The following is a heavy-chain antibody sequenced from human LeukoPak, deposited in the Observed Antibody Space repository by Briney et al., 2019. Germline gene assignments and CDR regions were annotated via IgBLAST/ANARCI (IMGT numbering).Heavy chain of an antibody. Sequence: GGSLRLSCAAPGFTFSSYSMNWVRQAPGKGLEWVSYISSSSSTIYYADSVKGRFTISRDNAKNSLYLQMNSLRAEDTAVYYCARDSAPTVTDYWGQGTLVTVSS. CDR2: ISSSSSTI. D-gene: IGHD4-17*01. CDR3: ARDSAPTVTDY. CDR1: GFTFSSYS. V-gene: IGHV3-48*01. J-gene: IGHJ4*02.